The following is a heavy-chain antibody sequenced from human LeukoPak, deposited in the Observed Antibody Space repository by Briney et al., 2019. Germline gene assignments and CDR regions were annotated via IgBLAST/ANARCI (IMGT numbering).Heavy chain of an antibody. Sequence: SETLSLTCAVYGGSISGYYWSWIRQPPGKGLEWAGEIHYTGGTSYNPSLKSRATISIDTSKNQLSLKLSSVTAADTAVYYCARGNNCFDFWGQGALVTVSS. D-gene: IGHD2/OR15-2a*01. V-gene: IGHV4-34*01. CDR3: ARGNNCFDF. CDR1: GGSISGYY. CDR2: IHYTGGT. J-gene: IGHJ4*02.